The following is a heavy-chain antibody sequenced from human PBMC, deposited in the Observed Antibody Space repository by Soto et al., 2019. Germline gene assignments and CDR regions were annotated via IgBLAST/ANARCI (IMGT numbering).Heavy chain of an antibody. V-gene: IGHV1-69*13. CDR1: GGTFSSYA. CDR3: ARAQRGSGSYYFYYYYGMDV. CDR2: IIPIFGTA. J-gene: IGHJ6*02. Sequence: SVKVSCKASGGTFSSYAISWVRQAPGQGLEWMGGIIPIFGTANYAQKFQGRVTITADESTSTAYMELSSLRSEDTAVYYCARAQRGSGSYYFYYYYGMDVWGQGTTVTVSS. D-gene: IGHD3-10*01.